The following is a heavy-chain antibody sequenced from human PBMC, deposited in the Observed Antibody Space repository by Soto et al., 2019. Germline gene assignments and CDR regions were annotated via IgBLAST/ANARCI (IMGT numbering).Heavy chain of an antibody. CDR3: ARQGDYGDYGGYYYYYGMDV. D-gene: IGHD4-17*01. V-gene: IGHV4-39*01. CDR2: IYYSGST. J-gene: IGHJ6*02. CDR1: GGSFSSSSYY. Sequence: SETLSLTCAVYGGSFSSSSYYWGWIRQPPGKGLEWIGSIYYSGSTYYNPSLKSRVTISVDTSKNQFSLKLSSVTAADTAVYYCARQGDYGDYGGYYYYYGMDVWGQGTTVTVSS.